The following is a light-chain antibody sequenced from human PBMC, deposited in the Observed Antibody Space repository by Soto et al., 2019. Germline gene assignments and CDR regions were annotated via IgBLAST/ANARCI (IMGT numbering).Light chain of an antibody. Sequence: QSALTQPASVSLSPGQSITISCTGTSSDVGGYNYVSWYQQHPGKAPKLMIYEVSNRPSGVSNRFSGSKSGNTASLTISGLQAEDEADYYCSSYTSSSTFPYVFGTGTKVTVL. CDR1: SSDVGGYNY. CDR3: SSYTSSSTFPYV. V-gene: IGLV2-14*01. CDR2: EVS. J-gene: IGLJ1*01.